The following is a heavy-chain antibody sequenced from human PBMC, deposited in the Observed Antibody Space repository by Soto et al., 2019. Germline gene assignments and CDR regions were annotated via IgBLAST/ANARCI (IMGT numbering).Heavy chain of an antibody. Sequence: SETLCLTCAVSGGSIDSRYWWSWVRQSPGKGLEWIGEIYHSGSTNYNPSLKSRVTISVDKSKNQFSLNLSSVTAADTAVYYCARDQNGSGNYYTRYFDYWGQGTLVTVSS. CDR3: ARDQNGSGNYYTRYFDY. J-gene: IGHJ4*02. V-gene: IGHV4-4*02. D-gene: IGHD3-10*01. CDR2: IYHSGST. CDR1: GGSIDSRYW.